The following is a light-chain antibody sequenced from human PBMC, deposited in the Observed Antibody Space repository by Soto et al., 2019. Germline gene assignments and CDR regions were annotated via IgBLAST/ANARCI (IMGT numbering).Light chain of an antibody. CDR2: AAS. V-gene: IGKV1-39*01. CDR1: QSISSY. Sequence: DIQMTPSPSTLSASVGDRVPITCLASQSISSYLNWYQQKPGKAPKLLIYAASSLQSGVPPRFSGSGSGTDFTLTISSLQPEDFATYYCQQSYSTPITVGQGTRLEIK. CDR3: QQSYSTPIT. J-gene: IGKJ5*01.